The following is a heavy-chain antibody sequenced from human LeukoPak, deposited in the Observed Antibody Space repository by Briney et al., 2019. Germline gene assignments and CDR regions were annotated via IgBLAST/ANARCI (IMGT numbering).Heavy chain of an antibody. D-gene: IGHD4-17*01. CDR3: ARTYGDYDGSYWYFDL. V-gene: IGHV1-18*01. J-gene: IGHJ2*01. CDR2: ISTYNGNT. CDR1: GYTFTSYG. Sequence: ASVKVSCKAPGYTFTSYGITWVRQAPGQGLEWMGWISTYNGNTNYAQKLQGRVTLTTDTSTSTAYLELRSLRSDDTAVYYCARTYGDYDGSYWYFDLWGRGTLVTVSS.